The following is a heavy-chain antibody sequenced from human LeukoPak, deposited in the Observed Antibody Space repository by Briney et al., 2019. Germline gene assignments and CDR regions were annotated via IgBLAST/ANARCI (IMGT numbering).Heavy chain of an antibody. J-gene: IGHJ6*02. CDR2: IWYDGSNK. D-gene: IGHD3-10*01. V-gene: IGHV3-33*01. Sequence: GRSLRLSCAASGFTFSSYGMHWVRQAPGKGLEWVAVIWYDGSNKYYADSVKGRFTISRDNSKNTLYLQMNSLRAEDTAVYYCARNPPPPLAYTYYYGSGSYDNYYGMDVWGQGTTVTVSS. CDR3: ARNPPPPLAYTYYYGSGSYDNYYGMDV. CDR1: GFTFSSYG.